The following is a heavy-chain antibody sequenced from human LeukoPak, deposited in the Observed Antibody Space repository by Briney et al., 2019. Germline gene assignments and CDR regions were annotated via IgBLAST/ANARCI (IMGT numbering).Heavy chain of an antibody. Sequence: SETLSLTCTVAGGSFSDYYWSWIRQPAGKGLEWIGRIYTSGSTNYNPSLKSRVTMSVDTSKNQFSLKLSSVTAADTAVYYCARDSHYDFWSGSYYYMDVWGKGTTVTVSS. V-gene: IGHV4-4*07. D-gene: IGHD3-3*01. CDR3: ARDSHYDFWSGSYYYMDV. J-gene: IGHJ6*03. CDR2: IYTSGST. CDR1: GGSFSDYY.